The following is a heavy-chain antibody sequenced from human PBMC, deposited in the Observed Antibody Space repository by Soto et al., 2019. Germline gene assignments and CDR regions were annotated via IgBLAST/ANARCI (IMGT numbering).Heavy chain of an antibody. CDR1: ASLSRSDS. D-gene: IGHD3-10*01. J-gene: IGHJ5*02. V-gene: IGHV4-4*02. CDR3: ARLTSQRPQITS. Sequence: ASLSRSDSWVLVRQPPGKGLQGSGEIYQSGKTNYNPSVQRRVTMSIDRSMNESSLKVTSLTPPHPTCYYCARLTSQRPQITSWGQGSLVTVSS. CDR2: IYQSGKT.